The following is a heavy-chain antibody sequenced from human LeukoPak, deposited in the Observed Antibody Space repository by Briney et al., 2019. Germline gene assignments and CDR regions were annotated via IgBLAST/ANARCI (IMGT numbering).Heavy chain of an antibody. J-gene: IGHJ4*02. CDR2: ISGSGGST. CDR1: GFTFSSYA. V-gene: IGHV3-23*01. Sequence: PGGSLRLSCAASGFTFSSYAMSWVRQAPGKGLEWVSAISGSGGSTYYADSVKGRFTISRDTSKNTLYLQMNSLRAEDTAVYYCAKDGGQKTYGGYQNYWGQGTLVTVSS. D-gene: IGHD5-12*01. CDR3: AKDGGQKTYGGYQNY.